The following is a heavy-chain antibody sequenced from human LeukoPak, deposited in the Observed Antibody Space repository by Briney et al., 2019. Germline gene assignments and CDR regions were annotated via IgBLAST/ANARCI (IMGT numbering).Heavy chain of an antibody. J-gene: IGHJ4*02. Sequence: GGSLRLSCAASGFSFSNYGMHWVRQAAGKGLEWVAFIRYDGSDKYYAASVKGRFTLSRDNSKNTLYLQMSSLRTEDTALHYCAQYRYGDFWGQGTLVTVSS. CDR3: AQYRYGDF. CDR1: GFSFSNYG. V-gene: IGHV3-30*02. CDR2: IRYDGSDK. D-gene: IGHD3-16*02.